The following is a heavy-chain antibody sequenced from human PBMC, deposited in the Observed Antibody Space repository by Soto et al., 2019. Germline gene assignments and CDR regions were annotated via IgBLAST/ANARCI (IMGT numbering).Heavy chain of an antibody. CDR1: GFTFSKYD. CDR3: ANRHYYAKSGYTYPYFDF. D-gene: IGHD3-22*01. Sequence: EVQLLESGGGLVQPGGPLRLSCEASGFTFSKYDMTWVRQAPGKGLDWVSTISGSGASTYYADSVKGRFTISRDNSKNTVYLQMNSLRVEDTAIYYCANRHYYAKSGYTYPYFDFWGQGSLVTVSS. CDR2: ISGSGAST. J-gene: IGHJ4*02. V-gene: IGHV3-23*01.